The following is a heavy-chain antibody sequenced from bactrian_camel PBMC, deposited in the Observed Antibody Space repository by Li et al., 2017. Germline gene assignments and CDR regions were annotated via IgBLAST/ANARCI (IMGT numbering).Heavy chain of an antibody. V-gene: IGHV3S40*01. CDR2: ISDGGVTT. CDR3: VKSGSTVVVGAP. CDR1: GFSFSDAD. Sequence: VQLVESGGGSVKPGGSLRLSCAASGFSFSDADMSWVRQAPGKGLEWVSGISDGGVTTRYADFAKGRFTISRDNGKNTPYLQLNSLKTEDTAMYYCVKSGSTVVVGAPRGQGTQVTVS. J-gene: IGHJ4*01. D-gene: IGHD6*01.